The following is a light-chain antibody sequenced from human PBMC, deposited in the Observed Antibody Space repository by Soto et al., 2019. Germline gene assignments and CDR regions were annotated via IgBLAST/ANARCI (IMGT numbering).Light chain of an antibody. CDR3: QQYNTLPST. J-gene: IGKJ2*01. V-gene: IGKV1-5*03. Sequence: DIQMTQSPSTLSASVGDRVTITCRASQSISTWLAWYKQTPGKAPKLLIYKPPNLQNGVPSTFSGSGSVTEFTLAISSLQPADFASYYCQQYNTLPSTFGQGTKLDIK. CDR1: QSISTW. CDR2: KPP.